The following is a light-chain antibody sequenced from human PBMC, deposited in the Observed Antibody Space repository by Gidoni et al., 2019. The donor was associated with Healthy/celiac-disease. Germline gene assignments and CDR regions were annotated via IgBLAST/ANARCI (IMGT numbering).Light chain of an antibody. CDR3: CSYAGSYGE. J-gene: IGLJ2*01. Sequence: QSALTQPRPVSGSPGQSVTISCTGTSSDVGGYNYVSWYQQHPGKAPKLMIYDVSKRPSGVPDRFSGSKSVNTASLTISGLQAEDEADYYCCSYAGSYGEIGGGTKLTVL. CDR1: SSDVGGYNY. V-gene: IGLV2-11*01. CDR2: DVS.